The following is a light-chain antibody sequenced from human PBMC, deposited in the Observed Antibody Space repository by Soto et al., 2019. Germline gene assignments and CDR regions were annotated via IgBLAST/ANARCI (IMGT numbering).Light chain of an antibody. Sequence: DIVLTQSPGTLSLSPGERATLSCRASQSVSSTFFAWYQQKPGQAPRLLMFGASNRATGIPDRFSGSGSGTDFTLTSSRLEPEDFAMYSCQQYGTSPRGTFGQGTKVEVK. CDR2: GAS. V-gene: IGKV3-20*01. CDR3: QQYGTSPRGT. J-gene: IGKJ1*01. CDR1: QSVSSTF.